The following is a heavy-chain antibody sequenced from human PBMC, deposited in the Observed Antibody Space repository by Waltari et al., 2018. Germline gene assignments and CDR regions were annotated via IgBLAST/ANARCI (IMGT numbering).Heavy chain of an antibody. CDR1: GFSFSTYG. J-gene: IGHJ6*02. CDR2: IHNDGSRT. CDR3: VKGIWTSAASYYAGLDV. Sequence: EVQVLESGGDLVQPGGSLRLSCAASGFSFSTYGMSWVRQGQGKGVGVVSGIHNDGSRTYYVDSVKGRFTISRDNSKNTMSLQMNSLRAEDTGIYYCVKGIWTSAASYYAGLDVWGQGTTVTVSS. V-gene: IGHV3-23*03. D-gene: IGHD3-22*01.